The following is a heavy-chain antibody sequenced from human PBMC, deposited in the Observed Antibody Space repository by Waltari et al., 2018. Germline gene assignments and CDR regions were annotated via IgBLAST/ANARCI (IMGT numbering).Heavy chain of an antibody. CDR3: AREDGGDAFDI. V-gene: IGHV3-7*01. CDR2: IKGNGGEE. CDR1: GFTFSNSW. Sequence: EVQLVESGGALVQPGGYLRLSCAAAGFTFSNSWLSWVRQAPGKGLEWVANIKGNGGEEYYVDSVKGRFTISRDNAKNSLYLQMNSLRAEDTALYYCAREDGGDAFDIWGQGTMVTVSS. J-gene: IGHJ3*02.